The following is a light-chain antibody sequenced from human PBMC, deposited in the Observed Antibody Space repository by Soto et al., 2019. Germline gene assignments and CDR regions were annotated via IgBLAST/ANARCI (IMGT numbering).Light chain of an antibody. V-gene: IGKV3-15*01. J-gene: IGKJ5*01. CDR1: QSVSSN. Sequence: MGVTKSPATLSVSPGERATLSCRASQSVSSNLAWYQQKPGRAPRLLIYGASTRATGIPARFSGSGSGTEFTLTISSLQSEDFAVYYCQQYNNWPPITFGQGTRLEIK. CDR3: QQYNNWPPIT. CDR2: GAS.